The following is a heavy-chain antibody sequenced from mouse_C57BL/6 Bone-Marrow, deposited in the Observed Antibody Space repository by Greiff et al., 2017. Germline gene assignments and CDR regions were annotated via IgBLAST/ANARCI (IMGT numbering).Heavy chain of an antibody. CDR1: GYTFTSYW. CDR2: IHPNSGST. V-gene: IGHV1-64*01. J-gene: IGHJ4*01. D-gene: IGHD2-3*01. Sequence: QVQLQQPGAEPVKPGASVKLSCKASGYTFTSYWMHWVKQRPGQGLEWIGMIHPNSGSTNYNEKFKSKATLTVDKSSSTAYMQLSSLTSEDSAVYYCARWRLLRLYAMDYWGQGTSVTVSS. CDR3: ARWRLLRLYAMDY.